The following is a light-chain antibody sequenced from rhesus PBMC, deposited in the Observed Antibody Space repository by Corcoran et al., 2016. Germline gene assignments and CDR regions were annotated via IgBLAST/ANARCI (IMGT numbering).Light chain of an antibody. CDR2: AAS. J-gene: IGKJ3*01. CDR1: QGSNKA. Sequence: IQMSQSPSSLSASVGDKVTNTCRASQGSNKALAWYQQKPGKAPQLLIYAASSLESGVPSRFSGSRSGTDFTLTLSSLPPEDFAAYSCQQDYSTPFTFGPGTKLDIK. CDR3: QQDYSTPFT. V-gene: IGKV1-33*02.